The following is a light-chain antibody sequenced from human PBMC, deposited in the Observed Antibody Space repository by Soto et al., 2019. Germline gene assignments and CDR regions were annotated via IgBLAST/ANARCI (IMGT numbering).Light chain of an antibody. CDR2: GAS. Sequence: EIVLTQSPGTLPLSPGERATLSCRASQSVSSSYLAWYQQKPGQAPRLLIYGASSRATGITDRFSVSASGTDFTLTISRLEPEDFAVYYCQHYGTSALFGPGTKVDIK. CDR1: QSVSSSY. V-gene: IGKV3-20*01. J-gene: IGKJ3*01. CDR3: QHYGTSAL.